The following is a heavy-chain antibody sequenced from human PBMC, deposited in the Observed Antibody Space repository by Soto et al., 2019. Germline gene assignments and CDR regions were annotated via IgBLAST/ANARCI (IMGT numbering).Heavy chain of an antibody. CDR2: INAGNGNT. Sequence: QVRLVQSGAEVKKPGASVKVSCKASGYTFTSYAMHWVRQAPGQRLEWMGWINAGNGNTKYSQKFQGRVTITRDTSASTAYMELSSLRSEDTAVYYCARGRITMVRGVMGRYNWFDPWGQGTLVTVSS. V-gene: IGHV1-3*01. D-gene: IGHD3-10*01. CDR3: ARGRITMVRGVMGRYNWFDP. J-gene: IGHJ5*02. CDR1: GYTFTSYA.